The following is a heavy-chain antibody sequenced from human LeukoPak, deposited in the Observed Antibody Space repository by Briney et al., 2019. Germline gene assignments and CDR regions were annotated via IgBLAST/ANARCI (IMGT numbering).Heavy chain of an antibody. J-gene: IGHJ4*02. CDR2: ITSSGSTI. D-gene: IGHD3-9*01. V-gene: IGHV3-48*04. Sequence: GGSLRLSCAASGFTFSSYSMNWVRQAPGKGLEWVSYITSSGSTIYYADSVKGRFTISRDNAKNSLYLQMNSLRAEDTAVYFCARDRGGRYFDYWGQGTLVAVSS. CDR3: ARDRGGRYFDY. CDR1: GFTFSSYS.